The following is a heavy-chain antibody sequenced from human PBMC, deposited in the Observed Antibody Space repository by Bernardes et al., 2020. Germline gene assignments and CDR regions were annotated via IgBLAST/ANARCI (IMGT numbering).Heavy chain of an antibody. CDR3: AEGAFWSGYYYN. Sequence: SGTLTTTCAVYGGSFRGSYWSWIRQPPGPGLEWIGEINHSGSTNYNPSLKSRVTISVDTSKNQFSLKLSSVTAADTAVYYCAEGAFWSGYYYNWGQGTLVTASA. CDR2: INHSGST. D-gene: IGHD3-3*01. V-gene: IGHV4-34*01. CDR1: GGSFRGSY. J-gene: IGHJ4*02.